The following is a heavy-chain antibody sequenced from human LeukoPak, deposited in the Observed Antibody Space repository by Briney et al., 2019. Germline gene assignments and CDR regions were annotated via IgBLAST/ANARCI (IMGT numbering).Heavy chain of an antibody. CDR2: IYYSGST. Sequence: PSETLSLTCTVSGGSISSSSYYWGWIRQPPGKGLEWIGSIYYSGSTYYNPSLKSRVTISVDTSKNQFSLKLSSVTAADTAVYYCARHADRDGYKSGPYYFDYWGQGTLVTVSS. CDR3: ARHADRDGYKSGPYYFDY. V-gene: IGHV4-39*01. CDR1: GGSISSSSYY. J-gene: IGHJ4*02. D-gene: IGHD5-12*01.